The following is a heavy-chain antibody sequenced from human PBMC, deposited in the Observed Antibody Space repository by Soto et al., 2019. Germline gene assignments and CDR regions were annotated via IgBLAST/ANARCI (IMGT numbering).Heavy chain of an antibody. CDR2: ISPYNGHT. CDR3: ARDPGGATGFDP. V-gene: IGHV1-18*01. D-gene: IGHD1-1*01. Sequence: QVQLVQSGAEVKEPGASVKVSCKASGYTFTTYGISWVRQAPGQGLERMGWISPYNGHTNYAQKFRGRVTMTTDTSTSAAYMELRSLISDDTAVYYCARDPGGATGFDPWGRGTLVTGSS. CDR1: GYTFTTYG. J-gene: IGHJ5*02.